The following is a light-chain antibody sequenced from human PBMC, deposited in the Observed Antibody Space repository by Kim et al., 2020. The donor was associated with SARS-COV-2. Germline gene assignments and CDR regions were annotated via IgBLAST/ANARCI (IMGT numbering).Light chain of an antibody. CDR1: QTIGNY. J-gene: IGKJ2*01. Sequence: DTQMTQSPSSLSASVGDRVTITCRASQTIGNYLDWYQQKPGKAPRLLIYATSTLQSGVPSRFSGSGSGTEFTLTINSLQPEDFATYYCQQSYGIPYTFGQGTRLEI. V-gene: IGKV1-39*01. CDR3: QQSYGIPYT. CDR2: ATS.